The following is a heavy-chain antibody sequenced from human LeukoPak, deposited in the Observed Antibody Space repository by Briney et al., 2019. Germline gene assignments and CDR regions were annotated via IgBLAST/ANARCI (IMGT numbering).Heavy chain of an antibody. J-gene: IGHJ6*03. Sequence: GGSLRLSCAASGFTFSSYSMNWVRQAPGKGLEWVSSISSSSSYIYYADSVKGLFTISRDNAKNSLYLQMNSLRAEDTAVYYCARDHGSGWYPALPNYYYYMDVWGKGTTVTVSS. CDR1: GFTFSSYS. V-gene: IGHV3-21*01. CDR2: ISSSSSYI. D-gene: IGHD6-19*01. CDR3: ARDHGSGWYPALPNYYYYMDV.